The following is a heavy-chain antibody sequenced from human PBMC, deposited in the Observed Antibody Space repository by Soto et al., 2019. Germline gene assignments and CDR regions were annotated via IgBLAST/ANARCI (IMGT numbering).Heavy chain of an antibody. CDR3: ARLTYCSSTSCSTGYFDY. Sequence: QVQLVQSGAEVKEPGSSVKVSCKASGGTFSSYAISWVRQAPGQGLEWMGGIIPIFGTANYAQKFQGRVTITADESTSTAYMELSSLRSEDTAVYYCARLTYCSSTSCSTGYFDYWGQGTLVTVSS. CDR1: GGTFSSYA. V-gene: IGHV1-69*01. D-gene: IGHD2-2*01. J-gene: IGHJ4*02. CDR2: IIPIFGTA.